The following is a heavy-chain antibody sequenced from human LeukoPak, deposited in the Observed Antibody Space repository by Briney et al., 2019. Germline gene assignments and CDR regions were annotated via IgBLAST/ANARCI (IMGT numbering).Heavy chain of an antibody. V-gene: IGHV3-74*01. Sequence: GGPLRLSCAASEFTFSRYWMHWVRQAPGKGLVWVSHINSDGSSTNYADSVKGRFTISRDNAKNTLSLQMNSLRAEDTAVYYCARDLTYGMDVWGQGTTVTVSS. CDR3: ARDLTYGMDV. J-gene: IGHJ6*02. D-gene: IGHD4/OR15-4a*01. CDR1: EFTFSRYW. CDR2: INSDGSST.